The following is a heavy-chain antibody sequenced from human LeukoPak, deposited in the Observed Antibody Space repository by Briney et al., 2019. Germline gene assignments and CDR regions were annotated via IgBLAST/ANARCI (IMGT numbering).Heavy chain of an antibody. CDR1: GGSISSSSYY. Sequence: SETLSLTCTVSGGSISSSSYYWGWIRQPPGKGLEWIGSIYYSGSTYYNSSLKSRVTISVDTSKNQFSLKLSSVTAADTAVYYCARAAVAGPVDYWGQGTLVTVSS. V-gene: IGHV4-39*07. D-gene: IGHD6-19*01. CDR3: ARAAVAGPVDY. J-gene: IGHJ4*02. CDR2: IYYSGST.